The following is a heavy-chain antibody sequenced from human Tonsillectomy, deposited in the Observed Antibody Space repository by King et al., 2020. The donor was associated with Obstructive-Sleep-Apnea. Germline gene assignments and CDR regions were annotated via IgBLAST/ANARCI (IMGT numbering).Heavy chain of an antibody. D-gene: IGHD3-10*01. V-gene: IGHV3-9*01. J-gene: IGHJ4*02. CDR1: GFTLDDYA. CDR3: AKPITLVRGAMGD. Sequence: VQLVESGGGLVQPGSSLRLSCAASGFTLDDYAMHWVRQTPGKGLEWVSGISWNSGTIGYAASLKGRFTISRDNAKNSLYLQMNSLRPEDTALYYCAKPITLVRGAMGDWGQGTLVTVSS. CDR2: ISWNSGTI.